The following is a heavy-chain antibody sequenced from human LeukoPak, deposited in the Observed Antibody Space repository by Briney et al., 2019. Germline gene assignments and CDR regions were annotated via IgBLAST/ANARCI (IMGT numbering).Heavy chain of an antibody. V-gene: IGHV6-1*01. Sequence: SQTLSLTCAISGDSVSSNSAAWNWIRQSPSRGLEWLGRTYYRSKWYNDYAVSVKSRITINPDTSKNQFSLQLNSVTPEDTAVYYCARDGGIVGATYYYYYMDVWGKGTTVTVSS. CDR1: GDSVSSNSAA. CDR3: ARDGGIVGATYYYYYMDV. D-gene: IGHD1-26*01. J-gene: IGHJ6*03. CDR2: TYYRSKWYN.